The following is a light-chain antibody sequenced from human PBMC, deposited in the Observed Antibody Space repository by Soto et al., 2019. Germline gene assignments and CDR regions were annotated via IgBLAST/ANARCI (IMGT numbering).Light chain of an antibody. Sequence: AIRMTQSPSSFSASTGDRVTITCRASQGISSYLAWYQQKPGKAPKLLIYAASTLQSGVPSRFSGGGSGTDFTLTISCLQSEDFATYYCQQYYSYPPWTFGQGTKVDIK. J-gene: IGKJ1*01. CDR3: QQYYSYPPWT. V-gene: IGKV1-8*01. CDR1: QGISSY. CDR2: AAS.